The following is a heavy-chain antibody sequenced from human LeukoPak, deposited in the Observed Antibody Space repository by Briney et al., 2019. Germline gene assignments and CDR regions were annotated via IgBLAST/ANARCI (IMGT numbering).Heavy chain of an antibody. D-gene: IGHD1-26*01. CDR3: ARHVGYSGSYFFDY. CDR2: IFHSGST. J-gene: IGHJ4*02. Sequence: SETLSLTCTVSGGSISSSSYSWGWIRQPPGKGLEWIVNIFHSGSTYYNPSLKSRVTISVDTSKNQFSLNLCSVTAADTAVFYCARHVGYSGSYFFDYWGQGSLVTVSS. CDR1: GGSISSSSYS. V-gene: IGHV4-39*01.